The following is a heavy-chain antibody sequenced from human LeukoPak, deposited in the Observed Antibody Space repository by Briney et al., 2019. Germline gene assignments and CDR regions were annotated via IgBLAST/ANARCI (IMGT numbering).Heavy chain of an antibody. J-gene: IGHJ5*02. V-gene: IGHV3-74*01. Sequence: GGSLRLSCATSGFTFRNYWMSWLRQAPGKGLVWVARIKNDGSSASYAESVKGRFIISRDNARNTLFLQMNSLRVDDTAVYYCAKPDWFAPCGGEVRSPSPQ. CDR2: IKNDGSSA. CDR3: AKPDWFAP. D-gene: IGHD1-14*01. CDR1: GFTFRNYW.